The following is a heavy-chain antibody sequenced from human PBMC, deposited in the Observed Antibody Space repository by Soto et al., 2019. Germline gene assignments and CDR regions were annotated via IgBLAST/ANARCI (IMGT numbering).Heavy chain of an antibody. CDR3: AREARYFYGMDV. V-gene: IGHV3-64*02. CDR1: GFTFSSYA. Sequence: GGSLRLSCAASGFTFSSYAMHWVRQAPGKGLEYVSAVSSNGGSTYYADSVKGRFTISRDNSKNTLYLQMGSLRAEDMAVYYCAREARYFYGMDVWGQGTTVTVSS. CDR2: VSSNGGST. J-gene: IGHJ6*02.